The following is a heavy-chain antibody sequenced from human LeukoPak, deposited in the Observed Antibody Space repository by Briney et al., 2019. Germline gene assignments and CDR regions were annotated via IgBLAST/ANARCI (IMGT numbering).Heavy chain of an antibody. D-gene: IGHD1-14*01. CDR2: TSYDGSQK. Sequence: GRSLRLSCAASGFTFSGYAVHWVRQAPGKGLEWVAVTSYDGSQKYYADSVKGRFTISRDNSKSALFLQLNSLRAEDTAVYYCARDHAAVRYYFYYWGPGTLITVSS. CDR3: ARDHAAVRYYFYY. V-gene: IGHV3-30-3*01. CDR1: GFTFSGYA. J-gene: IGHJ4*02.